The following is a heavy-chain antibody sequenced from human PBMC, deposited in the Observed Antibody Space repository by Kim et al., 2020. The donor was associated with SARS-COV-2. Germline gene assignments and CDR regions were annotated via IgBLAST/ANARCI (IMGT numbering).Heavy chain of an antibody. D-gene: IGHD3-3*01. J-gene: IGHJ5*02. Sequence: SETLSLTCTVSGGSISSGGYYWSWIRQHPGKGLESIGYIYYSGSTYYNPSLKSRVTISVDTSKNQFSLKLSSVTAADTAVYYCAREDGPNRITIFGVGGFDPWGQGTLVTVSS. CDR1: GGSISSGGYY. V-gene: IGHV4-31*03. CDR3: AREDGPNRITIFGVGGFDP. CDR2: IYYSGST.